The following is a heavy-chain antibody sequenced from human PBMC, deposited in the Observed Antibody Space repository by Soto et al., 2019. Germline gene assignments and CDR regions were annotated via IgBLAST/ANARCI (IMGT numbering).Heavy chain of an antibody. CDR2: ISGSGGST. V-gene: IGHV3-23*01. J-gene: IGHJ6*02. D-gene: IGHD3-10*01. CDR3: ATGRGVNFYYGMDV. CDR1: GFTFSSYA. Sequence: EVQLLESGGGLVQPGGSLRLSCAASGFTFSSYAMSWVRQAPGKGLEWVSAISGSGGSTYYADSVKGRFTISRDNSKNTLYLQMNSLIAEDTAVYYCATGRGVNFYYGMDVWGQGTTVTVSS.